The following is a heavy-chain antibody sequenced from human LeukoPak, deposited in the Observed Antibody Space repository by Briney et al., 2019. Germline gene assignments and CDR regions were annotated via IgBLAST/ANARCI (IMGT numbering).Heavy chain of an antibody. V-gene: IGHV4-61*01. J-gene: IGHJ5*02. CDR2: IYYSGST. CDR1: GGSVSSGSYY. D-gene: IGHD4-17*01. Sequence: SETLSLTCTVSGGSVSSGSYYWSWIRQPPGKGLEWIGYIYYSGSTNYNPSLKSRVTISVDTSKNQFSLKLSSETAADTAVYYCARGDYGDYGGWFDPWGQGTLVTVSS. CDR3: ARGDYGDYGGWFDP.